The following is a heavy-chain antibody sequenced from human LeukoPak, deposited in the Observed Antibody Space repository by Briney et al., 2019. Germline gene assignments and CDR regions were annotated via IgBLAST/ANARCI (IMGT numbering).Heavy chain of an antibody. CDR2: IYYSGST. J-gene: IGHJ2*01. V-gene: IGHV4-59*08. CDR1: GGSISSYY. CDR3: ARQSGIAVRGGWYFDL. Sequence: PSETLSLTCTVSGGSISSYYWSWIRQPPGKGLEWIGYIYYSGSTNYNPSLKSRVTISVDTSKNQFSLKLSSVTAADTAAYYCARQSGIAVRGGWYFDLWGRGTLVTVSS. D-gene: IGHD6-19*01.